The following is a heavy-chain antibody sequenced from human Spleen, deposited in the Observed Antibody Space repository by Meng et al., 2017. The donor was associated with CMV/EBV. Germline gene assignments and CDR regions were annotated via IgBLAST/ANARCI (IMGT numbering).Heavy chain of an antibody. CDR1: GFTFSSYF. CDR3: ARYAGWWERQGHFDY. J-gene: IGHJ4*02. Sequence: GESLKISCAASGFTFSSYFMSWFRQAPGKGLEWVANIKQDVSEKYYVDSVKGRFTISRDNAENSLYLQMNSLRAEDTAIYYCARYAGWWERQGHFDYWGQGALVTVSS. D-gene: IGHD1-1*01. V-gene: IGHV3-7*01. CDR2: IKQDVSEK.